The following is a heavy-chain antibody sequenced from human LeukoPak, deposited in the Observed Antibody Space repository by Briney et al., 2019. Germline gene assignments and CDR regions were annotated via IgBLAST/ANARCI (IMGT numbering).Heavy chain of an antibody. CDR2: IDWDDDK. Sequence: TLSLTCTVSGGSISSYYWSWIRQPPGKALEWLALIDWDDDKYYSTSLKTRLTISKDTSKNQVVLTMTNMDPVDTATYYCARIVADAFDIWGQGTMVTVSS. V-gene: IGHV2-70*18. J-gene: IGHJ3*02. CDR1: GGSISSYYW. CDR3: ARIVADAFDI. D-gene: IGHD2-15*01.